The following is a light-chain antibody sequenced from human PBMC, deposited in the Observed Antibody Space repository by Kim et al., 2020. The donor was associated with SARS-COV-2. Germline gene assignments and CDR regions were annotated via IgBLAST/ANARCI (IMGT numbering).Light chain of an antibody. J-gene: IGLJ3*02. V-gene: IGLV1-44*01. CDR3: ATWDDSLNAGV. CDR1: SSNIGSNT. Sequence: QSVLTQPPSASGTPGQRVSISCSGSSSNIGSNTVNWYHQLPGTAPKLLMFDINQRPSGVPDRFSGSKSGTSASLAISGLQSEDEADYYCATWDDSLNAGVFGGGTQLTVL. CDR2: DIN.